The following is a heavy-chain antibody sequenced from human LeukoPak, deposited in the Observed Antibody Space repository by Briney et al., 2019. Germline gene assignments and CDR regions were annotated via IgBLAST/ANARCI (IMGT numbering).Heavy chain of an antibody. Sequence: GGSLRLSCAASGFTFSSYSMNWVRQAPGKGLEWVSSISSSSSYIYYADSVKGRSTISRDNAKNSLYLQMNSLRAEDTAVYYCARSDYYGSGTPAYWGQGTLVTVSS. CDR3: ARSDYYGSGTPAY. J-gene: IGHJ4*02. CDR1: GFTFSSYS. V-gene: IGHV3-21*01. CDR2: ISSSSSYI. D-gene: IGHD3-10*01.